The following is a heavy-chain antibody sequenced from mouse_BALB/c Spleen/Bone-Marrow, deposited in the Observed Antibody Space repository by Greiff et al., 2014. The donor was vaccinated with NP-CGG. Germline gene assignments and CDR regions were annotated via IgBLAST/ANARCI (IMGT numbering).Heavy chain of an antibody. D-gene: IGHD2-4*01. Sequence: EVQVVESGAELVKPGASVKLSCTASGFNIKDTYMHWVKQRPEQGLEWIGRIDSANGNTKYDPKFQGKATITADTSSNTAYLQLSSLTSEDTAVYYCASYDYGYYFDYWGQGTTLTVSS. J-gene: IGHJ2*01. CDR1: GFNIKDTY. CDR3: ASYDYGYYFDY. V-gene: IGHV14-3*02. CDR2: IDSANGNT.